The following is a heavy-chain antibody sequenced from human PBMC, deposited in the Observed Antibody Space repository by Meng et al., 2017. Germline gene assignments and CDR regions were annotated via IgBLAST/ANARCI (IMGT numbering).Heavy chain of an antibody. CDR1: GYTFTGYY. J-gene: IGHJ6*02. CDR2: INPNSGGT. D-gene: IGHD2-2*02. V-gene: IGHV1-2*06. CDR3: AREGDCSSTSCYTEFHYYGMDV. Sequence: ASVKVSCKASGYTFTGYYMHWVRQAPGQGLEWMGRINPNSGGTNYAQKFQGRVTMTRDTSISTAYMELSRLRSDDTAVYYCAREGDCSSTSCYTEFHYYGMDVWGQGTTVPSP.